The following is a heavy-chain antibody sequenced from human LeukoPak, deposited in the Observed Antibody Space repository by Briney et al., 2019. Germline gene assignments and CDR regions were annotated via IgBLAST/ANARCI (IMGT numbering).Heavy chain of an antibody. CDR2: ISYDGSNK. V-gene: IGHV3-30*18. D-gene: IGHD2-15*01. Sequence: GGSLRLSCAASGFTFSSYSMHWVRQAPGKGLEWLAVISYDGSNKYYADSVKGRFTISRDNSKNTLHLQMNSLTAEDTAVYYCAKLECSGGSCYGFDYYYYGMDVWGKGTTVTVSS. CDR3: AKLECSGGSCYGFDYYYYGMDV. J-gene: IGHJ6*04. CDR1: GFTFSSYS.